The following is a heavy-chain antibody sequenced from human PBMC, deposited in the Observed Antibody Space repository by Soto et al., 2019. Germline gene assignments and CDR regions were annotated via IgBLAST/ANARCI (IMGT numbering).Heavy chain of an antibody. D-gene: IGHD6-6*01. CDR1: GFTLEGCV. CDR3: ARRARPDFYYMDV. V-gene: IGHV3-64*01. Sequence: PAGALRISCAGSGFTLEGCVLGWVRQAPGKGLEYVSGISSNGVGTYYANSVQGRFTISRDNSKNTVYLQMGSLRPEDMAVYYCARRARPDFYYMDVWGKGTTVTVSS. J-gene: IGHJ6*03. CDR2: ISSNGVGT.